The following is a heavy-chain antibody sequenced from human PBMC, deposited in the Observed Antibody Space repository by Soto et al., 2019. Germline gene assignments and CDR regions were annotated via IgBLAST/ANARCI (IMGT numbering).Heavy chain of an antibody. CDR2: MHYTGFS. CDR1: GDSVTTHY. CDR3: ATPYGDAWYTY. Sequence: SETLSLTCSFSGDSVTTHYLTWIRQSPERGLEWIAYMHYTGFSHYNPSLKSRLTISVDKSKNQFTLQLTSVTVADTAVYYCATPYGDAWYTYWCQGTQVTVSS. V-gene: IGHV4-59*02. D-gene: IGHD2-21*02. J-gene: IGHJ4*02.